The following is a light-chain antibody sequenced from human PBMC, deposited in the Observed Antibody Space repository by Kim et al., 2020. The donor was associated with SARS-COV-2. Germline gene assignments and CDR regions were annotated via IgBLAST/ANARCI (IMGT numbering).Light chain of an antibody. V-gene: IGKV1-5*03. CDR3: QQYKSYSWT. Sequence: ASGGERLTITCRASQSISSSLAWYQQKPGKAPKLLIYKASTLESGVPSRFSGSGSGTQFTLTISSLQPDDFATYYSQQYKSYSWTFGQGTKVEIK. CDR2: KAS. J-gene: IGKJ1*01. CDR1: QSISSS.